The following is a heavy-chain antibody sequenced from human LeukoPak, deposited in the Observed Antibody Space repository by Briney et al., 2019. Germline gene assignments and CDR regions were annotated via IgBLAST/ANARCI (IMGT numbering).Heavy chain of an antibody. V-gene: IGHV4-39*01. CDR1: GGSISSSSYY. J-gene: IGHJ5*02. CDR3: ARLLGVYYGSGSPNWFDP. D-gene: IGHD3-10*01. Sequence: SETLSLTCTVSGGSISSSSYYWGWIRQPPGKGLEWIGSIYYSGSTYYNPSLKSRVTISVDTSKNQFSLKLSSVTAADTAVYYCARLLGVYYGSGSPNWFDPWGQGTLVTVSS. CDR2: IYYSGST.